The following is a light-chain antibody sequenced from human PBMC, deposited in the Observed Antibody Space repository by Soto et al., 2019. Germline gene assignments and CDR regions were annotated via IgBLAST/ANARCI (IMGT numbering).Light chain of an antibody. J-gene: IGLJ2*01. CDR2: GNS. CDR3: QSYDSSLSGNVV. Sequence: QSVRTQPPSVSGAPGQRVTISCTGSNSNIGAGYDVHWYPQLPGTAPKLLIYGNSNRPSGVPDRFSGSKSGTSASLAITGLQAEDEADYYCQSYDSSLSGNVVFGGGTKLTVL. V-gene: IGLV1-40*01. CDR1: NSNIGAGYD.